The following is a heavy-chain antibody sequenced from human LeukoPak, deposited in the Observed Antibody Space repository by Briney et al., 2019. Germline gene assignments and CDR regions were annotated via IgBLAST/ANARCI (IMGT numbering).Heavy chain of an antibody. D-gene: IGHD2-15*01. Sequence: GGSLRLSCAASGFTFSDYYMTWIRQAPGRGLEWISYINGSSSDTKYADSVKGRFTISRDNAKNSLYLLVNSLRAEDTAVYYCARRGTTYCTVDSCHPNWFDPWGQGTLVTVSS. CDR3: ARRGTTYCTVDSCHPNWFDP. CDR2: INGSSSDT. CDR1: GFTFSDYY. V-gene: IGHV3-11*03. J-gene: IGHJ5*02.